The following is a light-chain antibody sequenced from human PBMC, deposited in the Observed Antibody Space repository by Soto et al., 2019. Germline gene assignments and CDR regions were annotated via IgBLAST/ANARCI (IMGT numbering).Light chain of an antibody. CDR3: HQYGSHPLT. CDR2: GAS. Sequence: EIVLTQSPGTLSLSPGERATLSCRASQSVSSSYLAWYQQTPGQAPRLLIYGASSRATGIPDRFGGSGSGTDLTLTISSLELAGFEVYYCHQYGSHPLTFGGGTKVEIK. V-gene: IGKV3-20*01. J-gene: IGKJ4*01. CDR1: QSVSSSY.